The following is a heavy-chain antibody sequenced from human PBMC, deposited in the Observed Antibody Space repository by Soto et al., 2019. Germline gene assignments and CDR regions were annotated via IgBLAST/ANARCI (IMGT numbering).Heavy chain of an antibody. CDR3: ANDRGIQMFLYVWDY. CDR2: IIPIFGTT. D-gene: IGHD5-18*01. J-gene: IGHJ4*02. V-gene: IGHV1-69*01. Sequence: QVQLVQSGAEVKKPGSSVKVSCKASGGTFNNYAISWVRQAPGQGLEWVGGIIPIFGTTEYAQRFQGRVTITADESTSTFYMELASLRSDDTAVYFCANDRGIQMFLYVWDYWGQGTLVTVSS. CDR1: GGTFNNYA.